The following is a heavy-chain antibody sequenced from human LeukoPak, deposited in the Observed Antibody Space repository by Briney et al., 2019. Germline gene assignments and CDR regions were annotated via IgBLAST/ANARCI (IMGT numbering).Heavy chain of an antibody. CDR2: IYHSGST. D-gene: IGHD3-9*01. CDR3: ARGPYYDILNGYQMRPFCFDI. Sequence: PSETLSLTCAVSGRSISSGGYSWSWIRQPPGKGLEWIGYIYHSGSTYYNPSLKSRVTISVDRSKNQFSLKLSSVTAADTAVYYCARGPYYDILNGYQMRPFCFDIWGQGTMVTVSS. V-gene: IGHV4-30-2*01. J-gene: IGHJ3*02. CDR1: GRSISSGGYS.